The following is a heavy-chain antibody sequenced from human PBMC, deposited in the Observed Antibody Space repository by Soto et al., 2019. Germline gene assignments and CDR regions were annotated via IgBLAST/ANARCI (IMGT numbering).Heavy chain of an antibody. Sequence: QVQLQESGPGLVKPSETLSLTCRVSGVSIRRSADFWAWIRQTPGRGLEWIGNVYSGGTPYYNPSRKPRFTISVDTSANEFSLGLRSGASADTAVYFWARQGDYTERSGYSLNWLDHWGQCTLVTVSS. CDR3: ARQGDYTERSGYSLNWLDH. D-gene: IGHD3-3*01. V-gene: IGHV4-39*01. CDR1: GVSIRRSADF. J-gene: IGHJ5*02. CDR2: VYSGGTP.